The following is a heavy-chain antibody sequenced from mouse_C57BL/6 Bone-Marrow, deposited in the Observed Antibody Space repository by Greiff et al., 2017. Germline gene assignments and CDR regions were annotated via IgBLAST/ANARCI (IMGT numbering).Heavy chain of an antibody. J-gene: IGHJ3*01. CDR3: ARSGYYGSSPPWFAY. CDR1: GYTFTSYG. Sequence: VQLQESGAELARPGASVKLSCKASGYTFTSYGISWVKQRTGQGLEWIGEIYPRSGNTYYNEKFKGKATLTADKSSSTAYMELRSLTSEDSAVYFCARSGYYGSSPPWFAYWGQGTLVTVSA. CDR2: IYPRSGNT. D-gene: IGHD1-1*01. V-gene: IGHV1-81*01.